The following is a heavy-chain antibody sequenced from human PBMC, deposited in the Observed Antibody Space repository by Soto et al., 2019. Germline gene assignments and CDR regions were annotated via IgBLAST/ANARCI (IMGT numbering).Heavy chain of an antibody. D-gene: IGHD2-21*01. CDR3: ARDRRYAEYSLDS. J-gene: IGHJ4*02. Sequence: EVQLVESGGGLVQPGGSLRLSCAASGFNFNHYGMHWIRQAPGKGLEWVSHISSDIITVYYADSVKGRFTISRDNDQNSLYLQMNSLRDEDTAVYYCARDRRYAEYSLDSWGPGTLVAVSS. V-gene: IGHV3-48*02. CDR1: GFNFNHYG. CDR2: ISSDIITV.